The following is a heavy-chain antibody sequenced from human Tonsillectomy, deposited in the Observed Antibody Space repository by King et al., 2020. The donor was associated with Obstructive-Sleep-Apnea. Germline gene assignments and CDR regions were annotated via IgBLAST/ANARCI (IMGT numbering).Heavy chain of an antibody. J-gene: IGHJ4*02. Sequence: QLVQSGGVVVQPGGSLRLSCAASGFTFDDYAMHWVRQAPGKGLEWVSLISWDGGSTYYADSLKGRFTISRDNSKNSLYLQMNSLRAEDTALYYCANSDYDSSGFHYWGQGTLVTVSS. D-gene: IGHD3-22*01. V-gene: IGHV3-43D*03. CDR2: ISWDGGST. CDR1: GFTFDDYA. CDR3: ANSDYDSSGFHY.